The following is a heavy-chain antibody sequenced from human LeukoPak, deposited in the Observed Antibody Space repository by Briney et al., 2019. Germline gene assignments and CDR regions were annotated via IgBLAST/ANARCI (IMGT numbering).Heavy chain of an antibody. CDR3: ARQYCSSSEVDY. V-gene: IGHV5-51*01. CDR2: IYPGDSDT. Sequence: GESLKISCKGSGYSFTSYWIGWVRQMPGKGLEWMGMIYPGDSDTRYSPSFQGQVTISVDKSITTAYLQWSSLRASDTAMYYCARQYCSSSEVDYGGQGTLVTVSS. D-gene: IGHD6-6*01. J-gene: IGHJ4*02. CDR1: GYSFTSYW.